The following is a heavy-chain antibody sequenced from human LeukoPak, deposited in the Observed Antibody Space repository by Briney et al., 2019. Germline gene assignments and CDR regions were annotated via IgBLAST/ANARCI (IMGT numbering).Heavy chain of an antibody. J-gene: IGHJ4*02. V-gene: IGHV3-48*03. Sequence: GGSLRLSCAASGFXFSSYEMAWVRQAPGKGLEWVSYISSGGSTIYYADSVKGRFTISRDNAKNSLYLQMNSLIAEDTAVYYCARITVVITYFDYWGQGALVTVSS. CDR3: ARITVVITYFDY. D-gene: IGHD3-22*01. CDR2: ISSGGSTI. CDR1: GFXFSSYE.